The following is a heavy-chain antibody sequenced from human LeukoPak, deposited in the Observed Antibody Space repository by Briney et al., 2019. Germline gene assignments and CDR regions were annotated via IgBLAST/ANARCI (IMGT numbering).Heavy chain of an antibody. CDR3: AKDITGYYGSGSLDY. CDR1: GFTFDDYA. J-gene: IGHJ4*02. V-gene: IGHV3-9*01. CDR2: ISWNSGSI. Sequence: GGSLRLSCAASGFTFDDYAMHWVRQAPGKGLEWVSGISWNSGSIGYADSVKGRFTISRDNAKNSPYLQMNSLRAEDTALYYCAKDITGYYGSGSLDYWGQGTLVTVSS. D-gene: IGHD3-10*01.